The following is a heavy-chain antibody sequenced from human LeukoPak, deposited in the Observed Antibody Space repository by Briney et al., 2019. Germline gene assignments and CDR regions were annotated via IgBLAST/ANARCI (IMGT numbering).Heavy chain of an antibody. CDR2: ISAYNGST. CDR1: GYTFTSYG. V-gene: IGHV1-18*01. J-gene: IGHJ4*02. Sequence: ASVKVSCKASGYTFTSYGISWVRQAPGQGLECMGWISAYNGSTNYAQKLQGRVTMTTDTSTSTAYMELKSLRSDDTAVYYCARGPDSKYYDFWSGYYTEYYFDYWGQGTLVTVSS. D-gene: IGHD3-3*01. CDR3: ARGPDSKYYDFWSGYYTEYYFDY.